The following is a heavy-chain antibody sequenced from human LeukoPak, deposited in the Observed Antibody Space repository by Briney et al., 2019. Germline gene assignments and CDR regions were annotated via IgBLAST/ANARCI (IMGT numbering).Heavy chain of an antibody. CDR1: AVSITNND. V-gene: IGHV4-59*12. Sequence: SATLSLTCTVSAVSITNNDWSWVRQTPGKGLEFVGYVHYSGTTNYNPSLRSRVTISIDTSRKHFFLKLNSVTAADTAVYYCARAFDGDHDQDAFDMWGQATLVTVSS. CDR2: VHYSGTT. D-gene: IGHD4-17*01. CDR3: ARAFDGDHDQDAFDM. J-gene: IGHJ3*02.